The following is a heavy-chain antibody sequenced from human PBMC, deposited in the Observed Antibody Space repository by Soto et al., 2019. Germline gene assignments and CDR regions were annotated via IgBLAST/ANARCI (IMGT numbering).Heavy chain of an antibody. Sequence: SETLSLTCSVSGESIGNFYWSWIRQSAGKGLEWIGHVHVSGGTNYNAPLQSRVTMSVDTSSNHVSLQLTSLTVADTAVYYCARDRYGWYPGFDLDVWGPGTTVTVSS. CDR1: GESIGNFY. CDR3: ARDRYGWYPGFDLDV. CDR2: VHVSGGT. D-gene: IGHD6-19*01. J-gene: IGHJ6*02. V-gene: IGHV4-4*07.